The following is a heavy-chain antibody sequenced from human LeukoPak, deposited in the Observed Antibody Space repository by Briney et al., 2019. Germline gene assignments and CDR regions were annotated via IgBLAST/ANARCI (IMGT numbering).Heavy chain of an antibody. CDR1: GGSISSYS. Sequence: PSETLSLTCTVSGGSISSYSWSWIRQPAGEGLEWIGRIFTSGNTNYNPSLKSRVTMSVDTSKNQFSLKLSSVTAADTAVYYCARDPGPGRSGWYEGFEPSPSWFDPWGQGTLVTVSS. D-gene: IGHD6-19*01. CDR3: ARDPGPGRSGWYEGFEPSPSWFDP. J-gene: IGHJ5*02. CDR2: IFTSGNT. V-gene: IGHV4-4*07.